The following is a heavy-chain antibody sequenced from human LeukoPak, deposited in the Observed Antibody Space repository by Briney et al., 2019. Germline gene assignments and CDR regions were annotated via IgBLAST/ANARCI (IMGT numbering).Heavy chain of an antibody. CDR2: ISNDGSDE. CDR1: GFTFSNYA. Sequence: PGGSLRLSCAASGFTFSNYAMHWVRQAPGQGLEGVAIISNDGSDELSADSVKGRFTISRDNSKNTLYLQMNSLRADDTAVYYCARPTPGEFSFLIDYGGQGTLVTVSS. V-gene: IGHV3-30*01. D-gene: IGHD3-16*02. J-gene: IGHJ4*02. CDR3: ARPTPGEFSFLIDY.